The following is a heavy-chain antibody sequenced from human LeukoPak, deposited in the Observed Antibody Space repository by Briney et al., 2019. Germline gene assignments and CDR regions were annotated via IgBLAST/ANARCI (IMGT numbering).Heavy chain of an antibody. J-gene: IGHJ4*02. CDR1: GLTSSNAW. D-gene: IGHD6-19*01. CDR2: IKSKIDGGTA. Sequence: GGSLRLSCAASGLTSSNAWMSWVRQAPGKGLEWVGRIKSKIDGGTADCAAPVKGRFTISRDESKNTLYLQMNSLRTEDTAVYYCTTPRPSSSGWYIFDYWGQGTLVTVSS. V-gene: IGHV3-15*01. CDR3: TTPRPSSSGWYIFDY.